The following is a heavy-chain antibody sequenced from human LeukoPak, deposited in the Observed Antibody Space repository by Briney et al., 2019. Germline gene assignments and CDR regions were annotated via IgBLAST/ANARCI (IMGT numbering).Heavy chain of an antibody. CDR2: IYYSGST. J-gene: IGHJ5*02. D-gene: IGHD3-3*01. Sequence: SETLSLTXTVSGGSISSSSYYWGWIRQPPGKGLEWIGSIYYSGSTYYNPSLKSRVTISVDTSKNQFSLKLSSVTAADTAVYYCAGHHITIFGVVERFDPWGQGTLVTVSS. CDR1: GGSISSSSYY. CDR3: AGHHITIFGVVERFDP. V-gene: IGHV4-39*01.